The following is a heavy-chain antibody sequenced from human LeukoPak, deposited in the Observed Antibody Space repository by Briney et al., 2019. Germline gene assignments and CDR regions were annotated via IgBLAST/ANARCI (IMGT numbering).Heavy chain of an antibody. CDR3: AKIVPDVAATLTFDY. J-gene: IGHJ4*02. CDR1: GFTVSSNY. V-gene: IGHV3-66*01. D-gene: IGHD2-15*01. Sequence: GGSLRLSCAASGFTVSSNYMSWVRQVPGKGLEWVSVIYSGGSTYYADSVKGRFTISRDNSKNTLYLQMNSLRAEDTAVYYFAKIVPDVAATLTFDYWGQGTLVTVSS. CDR2: IYSGGST.